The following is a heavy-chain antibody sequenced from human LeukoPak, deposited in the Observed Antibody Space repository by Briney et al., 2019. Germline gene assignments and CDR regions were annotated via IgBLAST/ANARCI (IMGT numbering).Heavy chain of an antibody. Sequence: GGSLRLSCAASGFPFSSYAMSWVHQAPGKGLEWVSAISGSGGAKYYADSVTGRFIISRDNSKNTLYLQMNSLRVEDTALYYCAKDRSFLPDYWGQGTLVTVSS. D-gene: IGHD3-3*02. CDR2: ISGSGGAK. CDR1: GFPFSSYA. J-gene: IGHJ4*02. V-gene: IGHV3-23*01. CDR3: AKDRSFLPDY.